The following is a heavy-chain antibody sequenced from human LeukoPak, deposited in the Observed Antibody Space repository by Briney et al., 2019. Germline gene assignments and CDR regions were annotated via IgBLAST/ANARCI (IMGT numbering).Heavy chain of an antibody. CDR2: ISWNSGNI. D-gene: IGHD3-10*01. J-gene: IGHJ4*02. V-gene: IGHV3-9*01. Sequence: GRSLRLSCAASGFTFDDYAVHWVRQAPGKGLEWVSGISWNSGNIGYADSVKGRFTISRDNAKNSLYLQMNSLRTDDTALYYCAKDMGASGTYYFDFWGQGTLVIVSS. CDR1: GFTFDDYA. CDR3: AKDMGASGTYYFDF.